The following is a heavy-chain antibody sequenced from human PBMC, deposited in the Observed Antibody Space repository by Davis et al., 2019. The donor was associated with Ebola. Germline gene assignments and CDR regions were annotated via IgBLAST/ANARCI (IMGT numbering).Heavy chain of an antibody. V-gene: IGHV4-61*01. J-gene: IGHJ5*02. Sequence: SETLSLTCTVSGGSVSSGSYYWSWIRQPPGKGLEWIGYIYYSGSTNYNPSLKSRVTISVDTSKNQFSLKLSSVTAADTAVYYCARDRRAYYDFWSGQIDPWGQGTLVTVSS. CDR2: IYYSGST. D-gene: IGHD3-3*01. CDR1: GGSVSSGSYY. CDR3: ARDRRAYYDFWSGQIDP.